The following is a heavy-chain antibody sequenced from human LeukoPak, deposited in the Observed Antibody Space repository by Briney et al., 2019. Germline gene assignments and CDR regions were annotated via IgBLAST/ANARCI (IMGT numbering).Heavy chain of an antibody. CDR2: ISSDGSTT. J-gene: IGHJ4*02. V-gene: IGHV3-74*01. CDR1: GFTFSSYW. Sequence: GGSLRLSCAASGFTFSSYWMYWVRQAPGKGLVWVSRISSDGSTTNYAGSVKGRFTISRDNAKNTLFLQMNSLRAEDTAVYYCVRDLGELHTYWGPGTLVTASS. CDR3: VRDLGELHTY. D-gene: IGHD1-26*01.